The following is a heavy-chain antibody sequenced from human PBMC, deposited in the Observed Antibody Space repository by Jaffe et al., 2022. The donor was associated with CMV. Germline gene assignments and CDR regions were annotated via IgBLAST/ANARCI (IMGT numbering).Heavy chain of an antibody. Sequence: QVQLQESGPGLVKPSETLSLTCTVSGGSISSYYWSWIRQPPGKGLEWIGYIYYSGSTNYNPSLKSRVTISVDTSKNQFSLKLSSVTAADTAVYYCARLVLDTAMGDAFDIWGQGTMVTVSS. CDR1: GGSISSYY. CDR2: IYYSGST. D-gene: IGHD5-18*01. V-gene: IGHV4-59*08. J-gene: IGHJ3*02. CDR3: ARLVLDTAMGDAFDI.